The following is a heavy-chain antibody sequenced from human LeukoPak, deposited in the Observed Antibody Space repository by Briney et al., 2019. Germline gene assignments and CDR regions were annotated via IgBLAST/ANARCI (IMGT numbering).Heavy chain of an antibody. J-gene: IGHJ4*02. D-gene: IGHD1-26*01. V-gene: IGHV6-1*01. CDR1: GDSFSSNSDA. CDR3: ARDPIGGSTIFDY. CDR2: TYHRSKWYY. Sequence: SQTLSLTCAISGDSFSSNSDAWNWIRQSPSRGLEWLGRTYHRSKWYYDYAVAVKSRISINPDTSKNQFSLQLSSVTPEDTAVYYCARDPIGGSTIFDYWGQGTLVTVSS.